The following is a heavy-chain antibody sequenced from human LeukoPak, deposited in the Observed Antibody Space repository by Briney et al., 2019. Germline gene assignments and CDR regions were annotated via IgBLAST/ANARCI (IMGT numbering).Heavy chain of an antibody. CDR3: ARDRNYYDSSGPPYYYSALDV. V-gene: IGHV4-61*08. D-gene: IGHD3-22*01. CDR1: GGSISSGGYY. CDR2: IYHSGNT. Sequence: SSETLSLTCTVSGGSISSGGYYWSWIRQPPGKGLEWIGYIYHSGNTYYNPSLKSRVTISIHNSKNQFSLKVNSVTAADTAVYYCARDRNYYDSSGPPYYYSALDVWGQGTTVTVSS. J-gene: IGHJ6*02.